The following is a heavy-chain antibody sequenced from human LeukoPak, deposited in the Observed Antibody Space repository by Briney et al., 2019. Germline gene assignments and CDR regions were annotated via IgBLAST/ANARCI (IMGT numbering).Heavy chain of an antibody. D-gene: IGHD7-27*01. CDR1: GGSISSDY. J-gene: IGHJ4*02. CDR2: IYYSGTT. V-gene: IGHV4-59*01. Sequence: PSETLSLTCTVSGGSISSDYWRWIRQSPGKGLEWIGYIYYSGTTSYNPSLKSRVTISLDTSKNQFSLKLSSVAAADTAVYYCARGANWGSPDYWGQGTLVTVSS. CDR3: ARGANWGSPDY.